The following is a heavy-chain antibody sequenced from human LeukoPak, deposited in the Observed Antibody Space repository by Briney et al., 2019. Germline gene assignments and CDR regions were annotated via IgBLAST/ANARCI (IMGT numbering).Heavy chain of an antibody. V-gene: IGHV1-2*02. CDR3: ARDLATTSTWEFDY. J-gene: IGHJ4*02. CDR2: IYPNSGGT. D-gene: IGHD1-26*01. Sequence: ASVKVSCKASGYIFTGYYMHWVRQAPGQGLEWMGWIYPNSGGTRYAQKFQGGVTMTRDTSISTAYMELSGLTSDDTAVFYCARDLATTSTWEFDYWGQGTLVSVSS. CDR1: GYIFTGYY.